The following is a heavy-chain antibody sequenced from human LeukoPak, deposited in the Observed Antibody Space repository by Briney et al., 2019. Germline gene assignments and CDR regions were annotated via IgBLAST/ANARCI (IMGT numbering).Heavy chain of an antibody. CDR2: INHSGST. J-gene: IGHJ4*02. CDR3: ARANAAVTGASYFDY. D-gene: IGHD1-1*01. V-gene: IGHV4-34*01. Sequence: SETLSLTCAVYGGSFSGYYWSWIRQPPGKGLEWIGEINHSGSTNYNPSLKSRVTISVDTSKNQFSLKLSSVTAADTAVYYCARANAAVTGASYFDYWGQGTLVTVSS. CDR1: GGSFSGYY.